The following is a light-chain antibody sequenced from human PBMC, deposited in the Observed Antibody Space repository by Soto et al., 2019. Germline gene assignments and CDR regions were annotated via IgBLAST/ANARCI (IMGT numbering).Light chain of an antibody. CDR3: CSYAPSRTLL. J-gene: IGLJ2*01. V-gene: IGLV2-23*02. CDR2: EVS. Sequence: QSLLTHPASVSGSPGQSLTISCTGTSSDVGDYNSVSWYQQHPGKAPQVMIYEVSNRPSGVSSRFSGSKSGNTASLTISGLQAEDEADYFCCSYAPSRTLLFGGGTKVTVL. CDR1: SSDVGDYNS.